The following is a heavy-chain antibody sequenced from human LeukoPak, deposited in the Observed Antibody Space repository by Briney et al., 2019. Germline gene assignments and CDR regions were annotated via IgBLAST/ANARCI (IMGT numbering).Heavy chain of an antibody. V-gene: IGHV4-38-2*02. Sequence: SETLSLTCTVSGYSISSGYYWGWIRPPPGKGLEWIGSIYHSGSTYYNPSLKSRVTISVDTSKNQFSLKLSSVTAADTAVYYCAELRSNYFDYWGQGTLVTVSS. CDR3: AELRSNYFDY. CDR2: IYHSGST. J-gene: IGHJ4*02. D-gene: IGHD2-15*01. CDR1: GYSISSGYY.